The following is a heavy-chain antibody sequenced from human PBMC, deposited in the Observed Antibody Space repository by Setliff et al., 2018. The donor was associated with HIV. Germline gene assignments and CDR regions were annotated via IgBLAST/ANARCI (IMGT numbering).Heavy chain of an antibody. Sequence: SETLSLTCTVSSDSISSSYWTWIRQPPGQGLEWIGYVHHSGRTKYNASLRSRVTMSVDTSKNLFSLTLRSVTAADTAVYYCASAGPYCGDDCPYNWLTPWGQGTLVTVSS. CDR3: ASAGPYCGDDCPYNWLTP. D-gene: IGHD2-21*02. CDR2: VHHSGRT. CDR1: SDSISSSY. J-gene: IGHJ5*02. V-gene: IGHV4-59*01.